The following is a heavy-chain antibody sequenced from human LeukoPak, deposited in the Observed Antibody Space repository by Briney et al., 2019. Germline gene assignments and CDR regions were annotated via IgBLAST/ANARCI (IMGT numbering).Heavy chain of an antibody. CDR1: GFTFSSYS. J-gene: IGHJ6*02. D-gene: IGHD6-13*01. CDR2: ISSSSSTI. V-gene: IGHV3-48*04. CDR3: ARVQSSSSWYVVRAYYYYGMDV. Sequence: PGGFLRLSCAASGFTFSSYSMNWVRQAPGKGLEWVSYISSSSSTIYYADSVKGRFTISRDNAKNSLYLQMNSLRAEDTAVYYCARVQSSSSWYVVRAYYYYGMDVWGQGTTVTVSS.